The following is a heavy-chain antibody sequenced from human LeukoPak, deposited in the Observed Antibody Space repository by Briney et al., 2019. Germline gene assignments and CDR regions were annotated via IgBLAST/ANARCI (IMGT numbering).Heavy chain of an antibody. CDR2: ISHDGSNK. J-gene: IGHJ6*02. V-gene: IGHV3-30*03. Sequence: LRLSCAASGFTFSSYGMHWVRQAPGKGLEWVAVISHDGSNKYYADSVKGRFTISRDNSKNTLYLQMNSLRAEDTAVYYCASHCTNGVCYTLPEGGMDVWGQGTTVTVSS. CDR1: GFTFSSYG. CDR3: ASHCTNGVCYTLPEGGMDV. D-gene: IGHD2-8*01.